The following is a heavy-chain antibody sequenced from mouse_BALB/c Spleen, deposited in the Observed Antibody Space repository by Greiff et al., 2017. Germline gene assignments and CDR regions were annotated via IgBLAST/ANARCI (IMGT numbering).Heavy chain of an antibody. CDR2: IRNKANGYTT. D-gene: IGHD1-1*01. CDR1: GFTFTDYY. V-gene: IGHV7-3*02. J-gene: IGHJ3*01. CDR3: ARDHYYGSSYGFAY. Sequence: EVKLMESGGGLVQPGGSLRLSCATSGFTFTDYYMSWVRQPPGKALEWLGFIRNKANGYTTEYSVSVKGRFTISRDNSQSILYLQMNTLRAEDSATYYCARDHYYGSSYGFAYWGQGTLVTVSA.